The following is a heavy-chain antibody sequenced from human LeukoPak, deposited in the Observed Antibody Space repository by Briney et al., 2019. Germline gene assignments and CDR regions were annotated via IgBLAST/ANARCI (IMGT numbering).Heavy chain of an antibody. V-gene: IGHV4-30-2*01. CDR3: ARDGDVDTAMATGYYYYMDV. CDR1: GGSIGSGGYY. D-gene: IGHD5-18*01. J-gene: IGHJ6*03. CDR2: IYRSGST. Sequence: SETLSLTCTVSGGSIGSGGYYWSWIRQPPGKGLEWIGYIYRSGSTYYNPSLKSRVTISVDTSKNQFSLKLSSVTAADTAVYYCARDGDVDTAMATGYYYYMDVWGKGTTVTVSS.